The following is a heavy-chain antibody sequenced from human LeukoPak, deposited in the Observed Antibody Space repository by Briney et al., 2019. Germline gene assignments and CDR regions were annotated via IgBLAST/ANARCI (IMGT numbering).Heavy chain of an antibody. CDR2: IYYSGST. D-gene: IGHD2-2*03. J-gene: IGHJ5*02. V-gene: IGHV4-61*05. Sequence: SETLSLTCTVSGYSITSGYYWGWIRQSPGKGLEWIGYIYYSGSTNYNPSLKSRVTISVDTSKNQFSLKLSSVTAADTAVYYCARLLRVGYCSTTTCNWFDPWGQGTLVTVSS. CDR3: ARLLRVGYCSTTTCNWFDP. CDR1: GYSITSGYY.